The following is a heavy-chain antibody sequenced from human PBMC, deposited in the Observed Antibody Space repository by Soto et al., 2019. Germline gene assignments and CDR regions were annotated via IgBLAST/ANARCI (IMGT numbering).Heavy chain of an antibody. CDR2: ISYDGSNK. Sequence: PGGSLRLSCAASGFIFSNSGMEWVRQAPGKGLEWLAVISYDGSNKYYADSVKGRFTISRDSSKNTVYLQMSSLRPEDTAVYYCAKDRGITMLVSGGMDVWGQGTTVTVSS. V-gene: IGHV3-30*18. CDR3: AKDRGITMLVSGGMDV. CDR1: GFIFSNSG. J-gene: IGHJ6*02. D-gene: IGHD3-22*01.